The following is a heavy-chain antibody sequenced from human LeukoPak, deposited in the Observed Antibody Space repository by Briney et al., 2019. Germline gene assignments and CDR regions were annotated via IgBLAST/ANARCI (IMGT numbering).Heavy chain of an antibody. Sequence: GGSLRLSCAASGFSFTTYAFHWVRQAPGKGLEWVSIIFQDGRDRNYADSVIGRFTISRDNSKSTLYLQMNSLRAEDTAVYYCARENSRNTFDIWGQGTMVAVSS. CDR1: GFSFTTYA. V-gene: IGHV3-33*01. CDR3: ARENSRNTFDI. D-gene: IGHD1-26*01. CDR2: IFQDGRDR. J-gene: IGHJ3*02.